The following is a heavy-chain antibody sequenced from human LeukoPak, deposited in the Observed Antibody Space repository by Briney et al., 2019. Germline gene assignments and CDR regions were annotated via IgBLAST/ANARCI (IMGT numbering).Heavy chain of an antibody. CDR3: AKEDLYYIDY. J-gene: IGHJ4*02. V-gene: IGHV3-48*03. CDR1: GFTFNSYE. CDR2: ISASGETI. Sequence: GGSLRLSCAASGFTFNSYEMNWVRQAPGKGLEWVSYISASGETIYYADSVKGRFTISRDNAKNSLYLQMNCLRAEDTAVYYCAKEDLYYIDYWGQGTLLTVSS. D-gene: IGHD3-10*01.